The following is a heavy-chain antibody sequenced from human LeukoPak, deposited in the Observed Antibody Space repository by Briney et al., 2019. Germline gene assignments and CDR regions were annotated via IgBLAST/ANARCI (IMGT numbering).Heavy chain of an antibody. CDR1: GYTFTSYY. CDR3: ARDLIVVRRTSLQWDY. Sequence: ASVKVSCKASGYTFTSYYIHWVRQAPGQGLEWMGIINPNDGSTSYAQKFQGRVTMTRDTSTSTVYMELSSLRSEDTAVYYCARDLIVVRRTSLQWDYWGQGTLVTVSS. J-gene: IGHJ4*02. CDR2: INPNDGST. D-gene: IGHD1-26*01. V-gene: IGHV1-46*01.